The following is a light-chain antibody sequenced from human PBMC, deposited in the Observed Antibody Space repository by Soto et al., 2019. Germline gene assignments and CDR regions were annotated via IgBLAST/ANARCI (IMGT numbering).Light chain of an antibody. Sequence: QSALTQPRSVSGSPGQSVTISCTGTSSDVGGYNYVSWYQQHPGKAPKLMIYDVSKRPSGVPDRFSGSKSGNTASLTISGLQADDEADYYCCSYGGSVVFGGGTKLTVL. CDR3: CSYGGSVV. CDR1: SSDVGGYNY. J-gene: IGLJ2*01. CDR2: DVS. V-gene: IGLV2-11*01.